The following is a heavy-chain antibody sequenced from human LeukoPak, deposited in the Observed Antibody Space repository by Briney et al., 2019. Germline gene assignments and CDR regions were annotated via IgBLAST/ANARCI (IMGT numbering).Heavy chain of an antibody. CDR1: GGSISSSNW. V-gene: IGHV4-4*02. J-gene: IGHJ5*02. Sequence: SETLSLTCAVSGGSISSSNWWSWIRQPPGKGLEWIGEINHSGSTNYNPSLKSRVTISVDTSKDQFSLKLSSVTAADTAVYYCVGLGLLWFGELLWFDPWGQGTLVTVSS. D-gene: IGHD3-10*01. CDR3: VGLGLLWFGELLWFDP. CDR2: INHSGST.